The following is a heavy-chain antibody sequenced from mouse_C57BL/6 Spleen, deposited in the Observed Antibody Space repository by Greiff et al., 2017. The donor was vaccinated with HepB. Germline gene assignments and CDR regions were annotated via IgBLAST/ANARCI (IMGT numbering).Heavy chain of an antibody. CDR2: ISYSGST. CDR1: GYSITSGYD. CDR3: ARGDYGSSYWFAY. J-gene: IGHJ3*01. V-gene: IGHV3-1*01. D-gene: IGHD1-1*01. Sequence: EVKLMESGPGMVKPSQSLSLTCTVTGYSITSGYDWHWIRHFPGNKLEWMGYISYSGSTNYNPSLKSRISITHDTSKNHFFLKLNSVTTEDTATYYCARGDYGSSYWFAYWGQGTLVTVSA.